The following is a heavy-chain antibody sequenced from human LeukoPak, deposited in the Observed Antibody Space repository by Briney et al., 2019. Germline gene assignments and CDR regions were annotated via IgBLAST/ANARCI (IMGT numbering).Heavy chain of an antibody. J-gene: IGHJ4*02. CDR1: GFTVSSNY. V-gene: IGHV3-53*01. D-gene: IGHD3-22*01. CDR3: ARASSGYPHYYFDY. Sequence: GGSLRLSCAASGFTVSSNYMSWVRQAPGKGLEWVSVIYSGGSTYYADSVKGRFTISRDNSKNTLYLQMNSLRAEDTAVYYCARASSGYPHYYFDYWGQGTLVTVSS. CDR2: IYSGGST.